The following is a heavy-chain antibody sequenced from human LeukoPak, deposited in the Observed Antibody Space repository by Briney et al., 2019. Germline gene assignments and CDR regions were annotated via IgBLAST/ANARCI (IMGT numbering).Heavy chain of an antibody. J-gene: IGHJ4*02. Sequence: PSEALSLTCTVSGDSLSSYHWSWLRQPPGKGREWIGYISSGGRTSYNPSLQSRVTISVDTSKTQFSLKLSSVTAADTAVYYCARVGRGDHTWGSYYCDHWGQGTLVSVSS. V-gene: IGHV4-59*01. CDR2: ISSGGRT. CDR1: GDSLSSYH. CDR3: ARVGRGDHTWGSYYCDH. D-gene: IGHD3-16*01.